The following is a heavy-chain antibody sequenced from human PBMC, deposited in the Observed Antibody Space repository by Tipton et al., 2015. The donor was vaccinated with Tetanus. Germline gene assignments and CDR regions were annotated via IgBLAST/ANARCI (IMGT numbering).Heavy chain of an antibody. J-gene: IGHJ5*01. V-gene: IGHV3-48*04. CDR2: ISYSSTSI. CDR3: ARRGEARANWFDS. CDR1: GFSIREFG. Sequence: GSLRLSCAASGFSIREFGLNWVRQAPGKGLEWISYISYSSTSIYYADSVKGRFAVSRDNGKNSLLLQMKALRGDDTAVYYCARRGEARANWFDSWGQGTLVTVSS.